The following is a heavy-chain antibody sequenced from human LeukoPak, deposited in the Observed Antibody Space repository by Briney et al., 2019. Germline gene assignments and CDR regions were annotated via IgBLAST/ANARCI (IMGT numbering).Heavy chain of an antibody. D-gene: IGHD3-9*01. CDR3: ARNHYYDILTGSVTYGMDV. CDR1: GYTFTGYY. V-gene: IGHV1-18*04. CDR2: ISAYNGNT. Sequence: GASVKVSCKASGYTFTGYYIHWLRQAPGQGLEWMGWISAYNGNTNYAQKLQGRVTTTTDTSTSTAYMELRSLRSDDTAVYYCARNHYYDILTGSVTYGMDVWGQGTTVTVSS. J-gene: IGHJ6*02.